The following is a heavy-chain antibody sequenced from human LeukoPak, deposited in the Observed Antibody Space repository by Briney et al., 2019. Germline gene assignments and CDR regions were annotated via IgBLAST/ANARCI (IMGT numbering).Heavy chain of an antibody. V-gene: IGHV4-59*08. CDR1: GDSISNHY. CDR2: IYYSGRT. J-gene: IGHJ4*02. Sequence: RSSETLSLTCTVSGDSISNHYWSWIRQSPGKGLEWIGYIYYSGRTNYNPSPKSRLTISVDTSKNHFSLKLRSVTAADTAIYYCARHSAGYGDYFDYWGQGTLVTVSS. D-gene: IGHD4/OR15-4a*01. CDR3: ARHSAGYGDYFDY.